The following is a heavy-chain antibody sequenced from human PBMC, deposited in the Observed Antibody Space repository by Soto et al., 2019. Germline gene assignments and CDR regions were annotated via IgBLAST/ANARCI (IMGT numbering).Heavy chain of an antibody. D-gene: IGHD6-6*01. J-gene: IGHJ4*02. CDR1: GFTFSSYA. V-gene: IGHV3-23*01. Sequence: EVPLLESGGGLVQPGESLRLSCAASGFTFSSYAMSWVRQAPGKGLEWVSVISGSDDSTYYADSVKGRFTISRDNSKNPPYLQMNSLRAEDTAVYYCAKRSSSSTFDYWGQGTLVTVSS. CDR3: AKRSSSSTFDY. CDR2: ISGSDDST.